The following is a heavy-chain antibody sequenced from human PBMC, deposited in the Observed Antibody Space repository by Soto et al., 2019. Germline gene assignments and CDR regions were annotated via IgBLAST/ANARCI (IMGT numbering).Heavy chain of an antibody. CDR3: ARTDPYSGTMY. D-gene: IGHD1-26*01. J-gene: IGHJ4*02. Sequence: ASVKVSCNASGYTFTSSGISWVRQAPGQGLEWMGWISAYNGNTNYAQKLQGRVTMTTDTTTSTAYMELRSLRSDDTAVYYCARTDPYSGTMYWGQGTLVTVSS. CDR2: ISAYNGNT. V-gene: IGHV1-18*01. CDR1: GYTFTSSG.